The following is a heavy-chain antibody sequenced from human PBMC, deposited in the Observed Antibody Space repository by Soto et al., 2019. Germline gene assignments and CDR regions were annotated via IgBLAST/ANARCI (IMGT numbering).Heavy chain of an antibody. J-gene: IGHJ4*02. V-gene: IGHV4-39*01. D-gene: IGHD3-22*01. Sequence: QLQLQESGPGLVKPSETLSLTCTVSGGSISSSSYYWGWIRQPPGKGLEWIGSIYYIGSTYYNPSLKSRVTISVDTSKNQFSLKLSSVTAADTAVYYCARQYYYDSSGYYLDYWGQGTLVTVSS. CDR3: ARQYYYDSSGYYLDY. CDR1: GGSISSSSYY. CDR2: IYYIGST.